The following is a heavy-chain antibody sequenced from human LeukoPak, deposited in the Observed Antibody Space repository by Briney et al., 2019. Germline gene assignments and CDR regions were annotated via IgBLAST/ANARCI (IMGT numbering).Heavy chain of an antibody. CDR2: IYPGDSDT. J-gene: IGHJ6*02. V-gene: IGHV5-51*01. CDR3: ARQRITMVRGVIYYYYGMDV. CDR1: GYSFTSYW. Sequence: GESLKISCQGSGYSFTSYWIGWVRQMPGKGLEWMGIIYPGDSDTRYSPSFQGQVTISADKSISTAYLQWSSLKASDTAMYYCARQRITMVRGVIYYYYGMDVWGQGTTVTVSS. D-gene: IGHD3-10*01.